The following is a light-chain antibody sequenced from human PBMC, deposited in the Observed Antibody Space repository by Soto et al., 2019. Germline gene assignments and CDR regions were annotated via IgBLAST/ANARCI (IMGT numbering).Light chain of an antibody. Sequence: DIQMTQSPSSLSASVGDRVTITCQASQDISNYLNWYQQKPGKAPKLLIYAATNLQSGVPSRFSGSGSGTDFNVTISILQPEDFATYYCQQSYTHPWTFGPGTKVDIK. V-gene: IGKV1-39*01. CDR1: QDISNY. CDR3: QQSYTHPWT. CDR2: AAT. J-gene: IGKJ1*01.